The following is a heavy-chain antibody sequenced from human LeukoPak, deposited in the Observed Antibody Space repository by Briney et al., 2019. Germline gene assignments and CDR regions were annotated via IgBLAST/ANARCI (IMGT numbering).Heavy chain of an antibody. CDR1: GGSISSYY. CDR2: IYYSGST. CDR3: ARDYYDSSGYYYAL. D-gene: IGHD3-22*01. V-gene: IGHV4-59*01. Sequence: PSETLSLTCTVSGGSISSYYWSWIRQPPGKGLEWIGYIYYSGSTNYNPSLKSRVTTSVDTSKNQFSLKLSSVTAADTAVYYCARDYYDSSGYYYALWGQGTLVTVSS. J-gene: IGHJ4*02.